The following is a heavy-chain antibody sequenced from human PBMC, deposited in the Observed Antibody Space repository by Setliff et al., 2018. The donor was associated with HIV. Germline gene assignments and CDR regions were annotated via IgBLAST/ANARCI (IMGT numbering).Heavy chain of an antibody. V-gene: IGHV3-7*03. CDR2: IKYDGSEI. Sequence: PGGSLRLSCLASGFTFSTYWMTWVRQTPGKELESVANIKYDGSEIYYADSVKCRFTISRDNAKNSLYLQMNSLRVEDTAVYYCATDLNWEGGWGQGTLVTVSS. CDR1: GFTFSTYW. J-gene: IGHJ4*02. CDR3: ATDLNWEGG. D-gene: IGHD1-26*01.